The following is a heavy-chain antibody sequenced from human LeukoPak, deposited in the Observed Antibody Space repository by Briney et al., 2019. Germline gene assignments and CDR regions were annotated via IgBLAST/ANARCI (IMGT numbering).Heavy chain of an antibody. J-gene: IGHJ4*02. CDR2: IVGSSSNI. V-gene: IGHV3-48*04. CDR1: GFSFSTYS. CDR3: ATDSPETAAFDD. Sequence: PGGSLRLSCTASGFSFSTYSMNWVRQAPGKGLEWVSYIVGSSSNIYYADSVKGRFTISRDNAKNSLYLQMDSLRAEDTAVYYCATDSPETAAFDDWGQGTLVTVSS. D-gene: IGHD1-1*01.